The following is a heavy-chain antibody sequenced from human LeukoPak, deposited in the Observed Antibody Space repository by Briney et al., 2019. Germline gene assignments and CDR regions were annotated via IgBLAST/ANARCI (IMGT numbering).Heavy chain of an antibody. CDR1: GYSISSGDY. Sequence: SETLSLTCTVSGYSISSGDYWGWIRQPPGKGLEWIGSIYHSGSTYYNPSLKSRVTISVDTSKNQFSLKLSSVTAADTAVYYCARVVVPAVNGNNWFDPWGQGTLVTVSS. J-gene: IGHJ5*02. V-gene: IGHV4-38-2*02. CDR3: ARVVVPAVNGNNWFDP. CDR2: IYHSGST. D-gene: IGHD2-2*01.